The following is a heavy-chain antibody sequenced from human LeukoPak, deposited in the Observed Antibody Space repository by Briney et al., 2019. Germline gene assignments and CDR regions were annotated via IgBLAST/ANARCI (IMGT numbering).Heavy chain of an antibody. D-gene: IGHD3-9*01. CDR3: ARDSDILTLPDY. J-gene: IGHJ4*02. CDR2: IIPILGIA. CDR1: GYIFSNYA. Sequence: SVKVSCKASGYIFSNYAISWVRQAPGQGLEWMGRIIPILGIANYAQKFQGRVTITADKSTSTAYMELSSLRSEDTAVYYCARDSDILTLPDYWGQGTLVTVSS. V-gene: IGHV1-69*04.